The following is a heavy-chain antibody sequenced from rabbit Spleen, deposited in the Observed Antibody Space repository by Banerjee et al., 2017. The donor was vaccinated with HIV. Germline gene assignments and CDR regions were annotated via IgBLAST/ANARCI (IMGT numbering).Heavy chain of an antibody. J-gene: IGHJ4*01. V-gene: IGHV1S45*01. Sequence: QQQLVESGGGLVQPGGTLTLTCTASGFSLSTDYYMCWVRQAPGKGLESIACIYGGVIGSTYYATWAKGRFTISKSSSTTVTLQMTSLTVADTATYFCARDSAAAFNLWGPGTLVTVS. D-gene: IGHD4-2*01. CDR2: IYGGVIGST. CDR3: ARDSAAAFNL. CDR1: GFSLSTDYY.